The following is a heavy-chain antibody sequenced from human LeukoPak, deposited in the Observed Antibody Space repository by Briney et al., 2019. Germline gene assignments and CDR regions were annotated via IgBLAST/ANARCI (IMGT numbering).Heavy chain of an antibody. D-gene: IGHD4-17*01. J-gene: IGHJ3*01. CDR1: EFTFSNYA. CDR2: ISGCAGST. V-gene: IGHV3-23*01. Sequence: GGSLRLSCAASEFTFSNYAMIWVRQAPGKGLEWVSGISGCAGSTYYADSVKGRFTISRDNSKNTLYLQMNSLRAEDTAVYYCAKSQSTVTSDAFDVWAQGTVVTVSS. CDR3: AKSQSTVTSDAFDV.